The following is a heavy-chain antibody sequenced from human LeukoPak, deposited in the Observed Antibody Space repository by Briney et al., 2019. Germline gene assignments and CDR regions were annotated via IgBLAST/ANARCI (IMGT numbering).Heavy chain of an antibody. Sequence: ASVKVSCRASGYTFTSYGISWVRQAPGQGLEWMGWISAYNGNTNYAQKLQGRVTVTTDTSTSTAYMELRSLRSDDTAVYYCARDYYDSSGDMDYYYYGMDVWGQGTTVTVSS. CDR1: GYTFTSYG. CDR3: ARDYYDSSGDMDYYYYGMDV. V-gene: IGHV1-18*01. J-gene: IGHJ6*02. D-gene: IGHD3-22*01. CDR2: ISAYNGNT.